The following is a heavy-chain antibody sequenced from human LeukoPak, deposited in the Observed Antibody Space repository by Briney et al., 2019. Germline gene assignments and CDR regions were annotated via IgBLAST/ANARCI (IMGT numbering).Heavy chain of an antibody. CDR3: ARVGSDWNDVRYNWFDP. V-gene: IGHV4-30-2*01. Sequence: PSETLSLTCAVSGGSISSGDYSWSWIRQPPGKGLEWIGYVFQSGSTYYNPSLKSRVTISVDRSKNQFSLKLSSVTAADTAVYYCARVGSDWNDVRYNWFDPWGQGTLVTVSS. CDR2: VFQSGST. D-gene: IGHD1-1*01. J-gene: IGHJ5*02. CDR1: GGSISSGDYS.